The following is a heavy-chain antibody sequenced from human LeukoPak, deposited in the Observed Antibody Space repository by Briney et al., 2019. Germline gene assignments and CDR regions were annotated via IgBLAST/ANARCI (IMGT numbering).Heavy chain of an antibody. D-gene: IGHD1-26*01. J-gene: IGHJ3*02. V-gene: IGHV4-30-2*01. CDR3: ARVGGATGAFDI. CDR1: GGSISSGGYS. Sequence: SETLSLTCAVSGGSISSGGYSGSWIRQPPGKGLEWIRYIYHSGSTYYNPSLKSRVTVSVDRSKNQFSLKLSSVTAADTAVYYCARVGGATGAFDIWGQGTMVTVSS. CDR2: IYHSGST.